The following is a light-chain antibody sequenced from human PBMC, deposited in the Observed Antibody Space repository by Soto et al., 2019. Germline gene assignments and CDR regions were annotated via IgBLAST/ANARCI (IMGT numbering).Light chain of an antibody. Sequence: DIQMTQSPSSVSASVGDRVTITCRASQGLSSWLAWYQQKPGKAPKLLIYAASSLQSGVPSRFSGSGYGTDFTLTISSLQPEDFATYYCQHANSFPITFGQGTRLEIK. J-gene: IGKJ5*01. V-gene: IGKV1-12*01. CDR3: QHANSFPIT. CDR2: AAS. CDR1: QGLSSW.